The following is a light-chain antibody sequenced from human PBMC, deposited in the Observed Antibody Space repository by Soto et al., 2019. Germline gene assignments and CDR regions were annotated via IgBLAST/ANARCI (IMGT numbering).Light chain of an antibody. Sequence: EIVMTQSPATLSVSPGERATLSCRASQSVSSNLAWYQQKPGQAPRLLIYGASTRATGIPARFSGSGSGTEFTLTISSLQSEDFPVYYCQLYNNWPLTFGGGTKVDIK. CDR2: GAS. CDR1: QSVSSN. CDR3: QLYNNWPLT. J-gene: IGKJ4*01. V-gene: IGKV3-15*01.